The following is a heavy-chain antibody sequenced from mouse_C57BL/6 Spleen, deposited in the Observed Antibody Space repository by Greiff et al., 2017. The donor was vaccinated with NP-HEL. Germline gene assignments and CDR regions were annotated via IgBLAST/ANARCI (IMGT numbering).Heavy chain of an antibody. CDR2: ISAGGSYT. J-gene: IGHJ2*01. Sequence: EVMLVESGGGLVKPGGSLKLSCAASGFTFSSYAMSWVRQTPEKRLEWVATISAGGSYTYYPDNVKGRFTISRDNAKNNLYLQMSHLKSEDTAMYYCARDMYYGSSFDYWGQGTTLTVSS. CDR3: ARDMYYGSSFDY. V-gene: IGHV5-4*01. D-gene: IGHD1-1*01. CDR1: GFTFSSYA.